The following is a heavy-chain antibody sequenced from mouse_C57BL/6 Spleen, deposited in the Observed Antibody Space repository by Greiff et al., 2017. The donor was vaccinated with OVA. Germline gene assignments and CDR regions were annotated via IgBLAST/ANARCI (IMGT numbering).Heavy chain of an antibody. Sequence: EVQRVESGPGLAKPSQTLSLTCSVTGYSITSDYWNWIRKFPGNKLEYIGYICYSGSTYYNPSLKSRISITQDTSKNQYYLQLNSVTAEDTATYYCARHYYGYFDYWGQGTTLTVSS. CDR1: GYSITSDY. CDR2: ICYSGST. D-gene: IGHD1-2*01. V-gene: IGHV3-8*01. CDR3: ARHYYGYFDY. J-gene: IGHJ2*01.